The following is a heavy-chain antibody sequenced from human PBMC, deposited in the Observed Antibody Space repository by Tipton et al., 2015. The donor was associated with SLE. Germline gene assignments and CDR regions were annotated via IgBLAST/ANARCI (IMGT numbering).Heavy chain of an antibody. V-gene: IGHV4-4*02. CDR3: ARDAGSWEPYFDH. D-gene: IGHD6-13*01. CDR1: GGSISSSNW. Sequence: TLSLTCAVSGGSISSSNWWSWVRQPPGKGLEWIGEIDDSGNTNYYPPLKSRVTISVDTSKNQFSLKLSPVTAADTAVYYCARDAGSWEPYFDHWGQGTLVTVSS. J-gene: IGHJ4*02. CDR2: IDDSGNT.